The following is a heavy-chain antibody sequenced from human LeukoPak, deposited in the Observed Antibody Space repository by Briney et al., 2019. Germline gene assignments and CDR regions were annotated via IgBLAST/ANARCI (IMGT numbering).Heavy chain of an antibody. CDR3: ARGGYDFVYYYYGMDV. J-gene: IGHJ6*02. D-gene: IGHD3-3*01. V-gene: IGHV1-2*06. CDR2: INPNSGGT. Sequence: ASVKVSCKASGYTFIDYDMHWVRQAPGQGLEWMGRINPNSGGTNYAQKFQGRVTMTRDTSISTAYMELSRLRSDDTAVYYCARGGYDFVYYYYGMDVWGQGTTVTVSS. CDR1: GYTFIDYD.